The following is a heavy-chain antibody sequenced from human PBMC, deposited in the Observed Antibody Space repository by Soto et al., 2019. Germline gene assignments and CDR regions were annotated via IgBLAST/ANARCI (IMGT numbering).Heavy chain of an antibody. CDR1: GFTFSDYY. CDR2: ISSSGSTI. Sequence: GRSLRLSCAASGFTFSDYYMSWIRQAPGKGLEWVSYISSSGSTIYYADSVKGRFTISRDNAKNSLFRQMNSLRAEDTAVYYWARDRSYGEMKMPPLGTPKDYWGQGTLDTDSS. D-gene: IGHD3-10*01. CDR3: ARDRSYGEMKMPPLGTPKDY. V-gene: IGHV3-11*01. J-gene: IGHJ4*02.